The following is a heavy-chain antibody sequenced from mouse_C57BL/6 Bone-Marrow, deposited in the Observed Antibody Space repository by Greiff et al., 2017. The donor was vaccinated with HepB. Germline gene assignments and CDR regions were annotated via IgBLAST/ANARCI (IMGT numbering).Heavy chain of an antibody. D-gene: IGHD2-2*01. J-gene: IGHJ3*01. Sequence: VKLQQPGAELVMPGASVKLSCKASGYTFTSYWMHWVKQRPGQGLEWIGEIDPSDSYTNYNQKFKGKSTLTVDKSSSTAYMQLSSLTSEDSAVYYCARDTMVTTTGFAYWGQGTLVTVSA. CDR3: ARDTMVTTTGFAY. V-gene: IGHV1-69*01. CDR1: GYTFTSYW. CDR2: IDPSDSYT.